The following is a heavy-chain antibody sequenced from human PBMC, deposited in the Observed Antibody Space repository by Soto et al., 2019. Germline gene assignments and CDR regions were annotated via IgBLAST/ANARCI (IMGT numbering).Heavy chain of an antibody. V-gene: IGHV3-21*01. CDR3: ARDVRVTLGKKQEFDF. CDR1: GFTFSNYN. CDR2: ISSNDNYI. J-gene: IGHJ4*02. D-gene: IGHD2-21*02. Sequence: GGSLRLSCAASGFTFSNYNMNWVRQAPGKGLEWVSSISSNDNYIYYADSVKGRFTISRDNAKNSLYLQMNSLRAEDTAVYYCARDVRVTLGKKQEFDFWDQGTLVTVSS.